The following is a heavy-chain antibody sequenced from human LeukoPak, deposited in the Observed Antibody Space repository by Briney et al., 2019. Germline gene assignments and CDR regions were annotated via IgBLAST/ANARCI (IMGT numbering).Heavy chain of an antibody. D-gene: IGHD6-19*01. CDR2: IYSSGST. V-gene: IGHV4-4*07. J-gene: IGHJ4*02. CDR1: GGSINNYY. Sequence: SETLSLTCTVSGGSINNYYWSWIRQPAGKGLEWIGRIYSSGSTNYNPSLKSRVTMSVDTSKNLFSLKLSSVTAADTAVYYCARDPSAVAGFFDYWGRGTLATVSS. CDR3: ARDPSAVAGFFDY.